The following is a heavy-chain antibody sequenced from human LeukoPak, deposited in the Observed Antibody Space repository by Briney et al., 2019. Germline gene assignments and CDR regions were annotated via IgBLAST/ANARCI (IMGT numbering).Heavy chain of an antibody. Sequence: GGSLRLSCAASGFTFSRNGMHWVRQAPGKGLEWVAYIPYDGHNKYYADSVKGRLTISRDNSKNTLYLQMNSQRTEDTALYYCAKDFNWACDYWGQGTLVTVSS. J-gene: IGHJ4*02. CDR1: GFTFSRNG. CDR3: AKDFNWACDY. CDR2: IPYDGHNK. D-gene: IGHD7-27*01. V-gene: IGHV3-30*02.